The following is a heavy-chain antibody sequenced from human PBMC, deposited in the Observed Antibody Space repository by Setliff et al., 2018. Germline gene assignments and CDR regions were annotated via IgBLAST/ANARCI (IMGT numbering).Heavy chain of an antibody. V-gene: IGHV4-34*01. CDR2: INHSGST. Sequence: PSETLSLTCAVYGESFSGHYWSWIRQPPGKGLEWIGEINHSGSTNYNQSLKSRVTLSVDTSKNQFSLQLTSVTAADTAIYYCARGGGSVLPNYYYFNYMDVWGKGTTVTVSS. CDR1: GESFSGHY. J-gene: IGHJ6*03. CDR3: ARGGGSVLPNYYYFNYMDV. D-gene: IGHD2-15*01.